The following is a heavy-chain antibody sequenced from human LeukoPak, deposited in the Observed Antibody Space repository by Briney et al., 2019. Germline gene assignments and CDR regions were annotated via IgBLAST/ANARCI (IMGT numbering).Heavy chain of an antibody. CDR3: ARTAAAGMGGFDY. CDR2: IYHSGST. V-gene: IGHV4-30-2*01. J-gene: IGHJ4*02. Sequence: SETLSLTCTVSGGSISSGGYYWSWIRQPPGKGLEWIGYIYHSGSTYYNPSLKSRVTISVDRSKNQFSLKLSSVTAADTAVYYCARTAAAGMGGFDYWGQGTLVTVSS. CDR1: GGSISSGGYY. D-gene: IGHD6-13*01.